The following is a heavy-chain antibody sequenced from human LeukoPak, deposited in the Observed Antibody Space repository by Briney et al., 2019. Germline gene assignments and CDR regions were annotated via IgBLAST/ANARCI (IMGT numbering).Heavy chain of an antibody. J-gene: IGHJ6*02. CDR2: INPNSGGT. CDR3: ARDAYGGRYYYYYYSMDV. V-gene: IGHV1-2*02. D-gene: IGHD4-23*01. Sequence: ASVKVSRKASGYTFTGYYMHWVRQAPGQGLEWMGWINPNSGGTNYAQKFQGRVTMTRDTSISTAYMELSRLRSDDTAVYYCARDAYGGRYYYYYYSMDVWGQGTTVTVSS. CDR1: GYTFTGYY.